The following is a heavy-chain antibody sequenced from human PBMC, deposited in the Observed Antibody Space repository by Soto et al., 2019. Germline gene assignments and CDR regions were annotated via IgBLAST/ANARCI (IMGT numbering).Heavy chain of an antibody. D-gene: IGHD3-22*01. Sequence: PSETLSLTCTVSGGSITSSSHYWGWIRQPPGKGLECIGNIYYDGNTYYNPSLKSRVTISLDTSKNTLYLQMNSLRAEDTAVYYCAKSPGMYYYDSSGYYHYDYWGQGTLVTVSS. CDR2: IYYDGNT. J-gene: IGHJ4*02. CDR3: AKSPGMYYYDSSGYYHYDY. V-gene: IGHV4-39*07. CDR1: GGSITSSSHY.